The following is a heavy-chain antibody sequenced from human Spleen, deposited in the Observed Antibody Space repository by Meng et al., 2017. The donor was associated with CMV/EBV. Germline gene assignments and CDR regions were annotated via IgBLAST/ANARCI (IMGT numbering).Heavy chain of an antibody. V-gene: IGHV4-61*08. Sequence: CTVSGDSLRNGGYYWSWIQQPPGKTLEWVGYIYHMGDTNYNPSLKSRVTISVDTSKNQFSLRLSSVTAADTAIYYCARKSPYWYFDLWGRGTLVTVSS. CDR1: GDSLRNGGYY. CDR3: ARKSPYWYFDL. CDR2: IYHMGDT. J-gene: IGHJ2*01.